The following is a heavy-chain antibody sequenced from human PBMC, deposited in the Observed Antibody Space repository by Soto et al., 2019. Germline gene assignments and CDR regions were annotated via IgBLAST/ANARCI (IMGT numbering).Heavy chain of an antibody. D-gene: IGHD1-26*01. Sequence: GGSLRLSCVGSGFTFSNYGTHWVRQPPGKGLEWVALISDDGDKRYYADSVRGRLIISRDNSKDTLYLQMNSLGPDDTAVYFCAKARVRIVGANSFDYWGQGTPVTVSS. CDR3: AKARVRIVGANSFDY. V-gene: IGHV3-30*18. CDR1: GFTFSNYG. CDR2: ISDDGDKR. J-gene: IGHJ4*02.